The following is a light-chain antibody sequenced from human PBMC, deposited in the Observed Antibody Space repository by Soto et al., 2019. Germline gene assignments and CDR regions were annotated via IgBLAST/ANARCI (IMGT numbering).Light chain of an antibody. CDR2: DAS. CDR1: QSVSIY. J-gene: IGKJ5*01. V-gene: IGKV3-11*01. CDR3: QQRSNWPPIT. Sequence: EIVLTHSPATLSLSPWEIATLSCRASQSVSIYLAWYQQRPGQAPRLLIYDASNRATGIPARFSGSGSGTDFTLTISSLEPEDFAVYYCQQRSNWPPITFGQGTRLENK.